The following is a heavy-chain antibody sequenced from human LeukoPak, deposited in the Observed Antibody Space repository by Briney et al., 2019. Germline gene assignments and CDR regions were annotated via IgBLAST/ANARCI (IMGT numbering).Heavy chain of an antibody. Sequence: TGGSQRLSCAASGFTFSTYAMSWVRQAPGKGREWVSAVRGSGTDTYYADSVKGRFTISRDNSKNTLYLQMNSLRAEDTAIYYCAKTSRVNSAYDSPFHYWGLGTLVTVSS. V-gene: IGHV3-23*01. CDR3: AKTSRVNSAYDSPFHY. D-gene: IGHD5-12*01. CDR1: GFTFSTYA. CDR2: VRGSGTDT. J-gene: IGHJ4*02.